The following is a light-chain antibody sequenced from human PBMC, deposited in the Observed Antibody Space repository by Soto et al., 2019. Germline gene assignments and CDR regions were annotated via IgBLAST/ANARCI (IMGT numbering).Light chain of an antibody. CDR2: EVT. CDR1: SSDVGGYNY. J-gene: IGLJ1*01. Sequence: QSVLTQPPSASGSPGQSVTISCTGTSSDVGGYNYVSWYQQHPGKAPKLMIYEVTKRPSGVPDRFSGSKSGNTASLTVSGLQADDEADYYCQSYDGRLSGYVFGTGTKLTVL. CDR3: QSYDGRLSGYV. V-gene: IGLV2-8*01.